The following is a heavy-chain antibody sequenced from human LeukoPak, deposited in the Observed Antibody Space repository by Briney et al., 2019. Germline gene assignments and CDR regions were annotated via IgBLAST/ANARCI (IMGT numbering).Heavy chain of an antibody. CDR2: VYTSGST. CDR3: ATIRGSLYYFDY. CDR1: GGSISSDNYS. J-gene: IGHJ4*02. Sequence: SQTLSLTCTVSGGSISSDNYSWSWIRQPAGKGLEWIGRVYTSGSTNYNPSLKSRVTISVDTSKKQFSLKLSSVTAADTAVYYCATIRGSLYYFDYWGQGTLVTVSS. V-gene: IGHV4-61*02.